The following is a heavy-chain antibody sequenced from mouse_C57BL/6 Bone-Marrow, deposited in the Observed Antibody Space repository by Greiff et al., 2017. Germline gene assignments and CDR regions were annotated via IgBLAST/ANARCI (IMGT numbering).Heavy chain of an antibody. D-gene: IGHD2-13*01. V-gene: IGHV1-22*01. CDR2: INPNNGGT. CDR3: ARWYYDDIDY. J-gene: IGHJ2*01. Sequence: EVQLQQSGPELVKPGASVKMSCKASGYTFTDYNMHWVKQSHGKSLEWIGYINPNNGGTSYNQKFKGKATLTVNKSSSTAYMELSSLTSEDSAVYYFARWYYDDIDYWGQGTTLTVSS. CDR1: GYTFTDYN.